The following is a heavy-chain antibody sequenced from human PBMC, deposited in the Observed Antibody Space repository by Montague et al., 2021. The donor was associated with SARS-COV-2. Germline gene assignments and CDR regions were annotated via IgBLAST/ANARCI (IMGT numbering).Heavy chain of an antibody. V-gene: IGHV4-4*02. CDR1: GGSISSSNW. J-gene: IGHJ4*02. CDR2: ISHSGST. D-gene: IGHD6-19*01. Sequence: SETLSLTCGVSGGSISSSNWWSWVRQPPGKGLEWIGEISHSGSTKYSPSLKSRVTISVDKSKNQFSLKLTSVTAADAAIYYCARALSSGGWYGGYFDYWGQGSLVTVSS. CDR3: ARALSSGGWYGGYFDY.